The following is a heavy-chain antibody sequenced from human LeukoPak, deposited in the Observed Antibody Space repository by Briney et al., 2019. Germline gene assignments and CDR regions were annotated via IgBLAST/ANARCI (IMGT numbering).Heavy chain of an antibody. V-gene: IGHV4-59*01. CDR2: ISDSGST. CDR3: ARLGRPNFDY. J-gene: IGHJ4*02. D-gene: IGHD1-1*01. Sequence: SETLSLTCTVSGGSIRGYSWSWLRQPPGKGLEWIGYISDSGSTYYNPSLKTRITISLDMSKNQFSLKLSSATAADTAVYYCARLGRPNFDYWGQGTLVTVSS. CDR1: GGSIRGYS.